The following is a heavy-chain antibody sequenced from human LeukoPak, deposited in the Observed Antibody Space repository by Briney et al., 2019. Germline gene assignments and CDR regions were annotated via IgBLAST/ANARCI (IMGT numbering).Heavy chain of an antibody. J-gene: IGHJ5*02. CDR1: GGSISSYY. Sequence: SETLSLTCTVSGGSISSYYWSWIRQPPGKGLEWIGYIYTSGSTNYNPSLKSRVTISVDTSKNQFSLKLSSVTAADTAVYYCARRLYYCDSSGYYGWFDPWGQGTLVTVSS. V-gene: IGHV4-4*09. CDR2: IYTSGST. D-gene: IGHD3-22*01. CDR3: ARRLYYCDSSGYYGWFDP.